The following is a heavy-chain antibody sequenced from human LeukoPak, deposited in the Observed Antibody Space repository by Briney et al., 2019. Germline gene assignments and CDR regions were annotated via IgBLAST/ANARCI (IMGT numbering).Heavy chain of an antibody. Sequence: PGGSLRLPCAASGFTFSSHAMSWVRQAPGKGLEWVSSINDSGDSTYYADSVKGRFTISRDNSKNTMYLLMNNLRAEDTAIFYCATAYCSSTSCPTWGQGTLVTVSS. CDR1: GFTFSSHA. V-gene: IGHV3-23*01. CDR3: ATAYCSSTSCPT. D-gene: IGHD2-2*01. CDR2: INDSGDST. J-gene: IGHJ5*02.